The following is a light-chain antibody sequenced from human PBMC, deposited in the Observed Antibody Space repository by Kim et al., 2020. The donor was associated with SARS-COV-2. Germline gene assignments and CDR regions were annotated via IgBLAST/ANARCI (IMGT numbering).Light chain of an antibody. J-gene: IGLJ2*01. V-gene: IGLV2-14*03. CDR1: SSNIGCNNY. CDR2: DVS. Sequence: GQTITISCTGTSSNIGCNNYSSLHQQPPGKSHSLMFNDVSIRPSGLARRSSATKSGYTAPLTSSGLQADDAADYYCSSYTSSSTRVFGGGTQLTVL. CDR3: SSYTSSSTRV.